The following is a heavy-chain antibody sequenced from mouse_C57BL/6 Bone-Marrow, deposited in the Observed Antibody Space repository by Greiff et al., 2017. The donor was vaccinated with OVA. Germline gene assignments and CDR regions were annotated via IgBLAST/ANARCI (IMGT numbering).Heavy chain of an antibody. CDR3: ARPFYYYGSSPWFAY. CDR1: GFTFSSYG. V-gene: IGHV5-6*01. CDR2: ISSGGSYT. Sequence: EVNLVESGGDLVKPGGSLKLSCAASGFTFSSYGMSWVRQTPDKRLEWVATISSGGSYTYYPDSVKGRFTISRDNAKNTLYLQMSSLKSEDTAMYYCARPFYYYGSSPWFAYWGQGTLVTVSA. J-gene: IGHJ3*01. D-gene: IGHD1-1*01.